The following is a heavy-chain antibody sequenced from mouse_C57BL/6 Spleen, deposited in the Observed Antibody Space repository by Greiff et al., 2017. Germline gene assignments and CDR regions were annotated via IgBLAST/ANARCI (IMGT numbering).Heavy chain of an antibody. CDR3: ARGGSYSNYVGAMDY. CDR1: GFTFSDYY. V-gene: IGHV5-16*01. D-gene: IGHD2-5*01. Sequence: EVHLVESEGGLVQPGSSMKLSCTASGFTFSDYYMAWVRQVPEKGLEWVANINYDGSSTYYLDSLKSRFIISRDNAKNILYLQMSSLKSEDTATYYCARGGSYSNYVGAMDYWGQGTSVTVSS. CDR2: INYDGSST. J-gene: IGHJ4*01.